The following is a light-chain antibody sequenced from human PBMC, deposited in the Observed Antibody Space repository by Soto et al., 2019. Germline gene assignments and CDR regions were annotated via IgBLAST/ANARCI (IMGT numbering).Light chain of an antibody. Sequence: EVVMTQSPATLSLSPGDRATLSCRASQSVRSNLAWYQQKPGQAPRLLMYGASTRATSIPARFGGSGSGTEFTLTISSLQSEDFAVYYCQQYNNWPGTFGQGTRVEIK. J-gene: IGKJ1*01. V-gene: IGKV3-15*01. CDR3: QQYNNWPGT. CDR1: QSVRSN. CDR2: GAS.